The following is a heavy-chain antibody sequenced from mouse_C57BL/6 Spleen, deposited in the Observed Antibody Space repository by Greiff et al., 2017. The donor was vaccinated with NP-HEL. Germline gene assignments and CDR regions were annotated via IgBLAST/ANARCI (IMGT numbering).Heavy chain of an antibody. Sequence: EVMLVESGGDLVKPGGSLKLSCAASGFTFSSYGMSWVRQTPDKRLEWVATISSGGSYTYYPDSVKGRFTISRDNAKNTLYLQMSSLKSEDTAMYYCARHGCNFPWFAYWGQGTLVTVSA. J-gene: IGHJ3*01. V-gene: IGHV5-6*01. CDR3: ARHGCNFPWFAY. D-gene: IGHD2-1*01. CDR2: ISSGGSYT. CDR1: GFTFSSYG.